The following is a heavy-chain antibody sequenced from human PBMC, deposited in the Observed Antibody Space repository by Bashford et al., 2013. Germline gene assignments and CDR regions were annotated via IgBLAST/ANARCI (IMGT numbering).Heavy chain of an antibody. V-gene: IGHV1-69*06. Sequence: SVKVSCKASGGTFSSYAISWVRQAPGQGLEWMGGIIPIFGTANYAQKFQGRVTITADKSTSTAYMELSSLRSEDTAVYYCARGQIVVVPADDLLGFDYWGQGTLVTVSS. CDR3: ARGQIVVVPADDLLGFDY. CDR2: IIPIFGTA. J-gene: IGHJ4*02. CDR1: GGTFSSYA. D-gene: IGHD2-2*01.